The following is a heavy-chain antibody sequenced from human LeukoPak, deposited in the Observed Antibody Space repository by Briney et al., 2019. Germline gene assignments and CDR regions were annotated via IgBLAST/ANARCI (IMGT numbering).Heavy chain of an antibody. J-gene: IGHJ4*02. Sequence: GGSLRLSCAASGFTFSSYEMNWVRQAPGKGLEWVSYISSSGSTIYYADSVKGRFTISRDNANNSLYLHMTSLRAEDTAVYYCVRERVTFVRGPTENFDHWGQGTLVTVSS. CDR3: VRERVTFVRGPTENFDH. CDR1: GFTFSSYE. CDR2: ISSSGSTI. V-gene: IGHV3-48*03. D-gene: IGHD3-10*01.